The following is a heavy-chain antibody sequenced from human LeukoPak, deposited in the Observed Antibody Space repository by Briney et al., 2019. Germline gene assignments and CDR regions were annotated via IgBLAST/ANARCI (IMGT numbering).Heavy chain of an antibody. CDR1: GGSFSGYY. CDR2: INHSGST. D-gene: IGHD3-3*01. V-gene: IGHV4-34*01. J-gene: IGHJ6*03. Sequence: SETLSLTCAVYGGSFSGYYWSWIRQPPGKGLEWIGEINHSGSTNCNPFLKSRVTISVHTSKNQFSLKLSSVTVADTAVYFCARGSYEPRNQYYYYMDGWGKGTTVTVSS. CDR3: ARGSYEPRNQYYYYMDG.